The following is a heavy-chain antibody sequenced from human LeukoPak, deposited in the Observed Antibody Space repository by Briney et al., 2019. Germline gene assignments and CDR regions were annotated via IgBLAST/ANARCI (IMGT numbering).Heavy chain of an antibody. CDR1: GFSFSDYA. Sequence: WGSLSLSCAASGFSFSDYALGWVRQAPGQGLEWVSGIYSGGHDETFYSHSRRARFTVSRDNSKNKLYLQMNFLRVEDTALYYCAKDGLSYDTSTHLYHVDHWGQGTVVTVSS. CDR2: IYSGGHDET. D-gene: IGHD3-22*01. V-gene: IGHV3-23*03. J-gene: IGHJ1*01. CDR3: AKDGLSYDTSTHLYHVDH.